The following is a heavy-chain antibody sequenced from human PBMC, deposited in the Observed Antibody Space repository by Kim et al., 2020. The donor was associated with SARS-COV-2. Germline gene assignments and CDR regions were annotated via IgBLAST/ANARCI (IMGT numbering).Heavy chain of an antibody. J-gene: IGHJ4*02. D-gene: IGHD3-9*01. CDR3: ARELRYCDYGHYFDY. Sequence: SPSLQGNVTISADKSISTAYRQWSSLKASDTAMYYCARELRYCDYGHYFDYWGQGTLVTVSS. V-gene: IGHV5-10-1*01.